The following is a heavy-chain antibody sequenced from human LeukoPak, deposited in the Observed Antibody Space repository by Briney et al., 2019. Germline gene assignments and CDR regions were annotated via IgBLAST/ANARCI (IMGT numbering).Heavy chain of an antibody. J-gene: IGHJ4*02. CDR3: ARQSSSSWYKIDY. CDR2: IYYSGSI. Sequence: SETLSLTCTVSGGSISSYYWSWIRQPPGKGLEWIGYIYYSGSINYNPSLKSRVTISVDTSKNQFSLKLSSVTAADTAVYYCARQSSSSWYKIDYWGQGTLVTVSS. V-gene: IGHV4-59*08. D-gene: IGHD6-13*01. CDR1: GGSISSYY.